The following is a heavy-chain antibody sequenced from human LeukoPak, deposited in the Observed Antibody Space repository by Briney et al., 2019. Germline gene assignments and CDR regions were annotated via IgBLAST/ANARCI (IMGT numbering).Heavy chain of an antibody. CDR1: GFSLSGYW. CDR3: ARDAHRGMDV. J-gene: IGHJ6*02. Sequence: GGSLRLSCAASGFSLSGYWMHWVRQGPGKGPGWGSCIKGDGGDTIYAGSVKGRFTISRDNANNMLYLQRNSLRAEDTAVYYCARDAHRGMDVWGQGTTVTVSS. V-gene: IGHV3-74*01. CDR2: IKGDGGDT.